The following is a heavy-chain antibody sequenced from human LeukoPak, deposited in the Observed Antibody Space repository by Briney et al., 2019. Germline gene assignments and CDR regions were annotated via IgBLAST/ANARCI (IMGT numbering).Heavy chain of an antibody. V-gene: IGHV4-38-2*02. Sequence: SETLSLTCTGSGYSIISTYYWGLIRQPPGEGLGWIGSLYHSGSTYYSPSLKSRVTISLDTSKNQFSLKLSSVTAADTAVYYCARGVVAAAGRTFDFWGQGTLVTVSS. CDR2: LYHSGST. J-gene: IGHJ4*02. D-gene: IGHD6-13*01. CDR3: ARGVVAAAGRTFDF. CDR1: GYSIISTYY.